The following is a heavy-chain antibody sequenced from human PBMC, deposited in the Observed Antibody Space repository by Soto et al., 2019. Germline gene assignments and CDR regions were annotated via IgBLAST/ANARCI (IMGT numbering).Heavy chain of an antibody. V-gene: IGHV3-7*01. Sequence: PGGSLRLSCAASGFTFSTYWMNWVRQAPGKGLEWVANIKQDESEKYYVDSVKGRVAISRDNAKDSLFLQMNNLRAEDTAVYYCVRDWSTFWGMDVWGQGTTVTVSS. CDR3: VRDWSTFWGMDV. CDR1: GFTFSTYW. J-gene: IGHJ6*02. CDR2: IKQDESEK.